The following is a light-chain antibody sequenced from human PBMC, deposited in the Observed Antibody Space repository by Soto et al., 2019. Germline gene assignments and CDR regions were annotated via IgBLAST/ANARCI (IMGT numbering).Light chain of an antibody. J-gene: IGKJ3*01. Sequence: DIQLTQSPSFLSASVGDRVTITCRASQGISSYLAWYQQKPGKAPNLLIYAASTLQSGVPSRFSGSTSGTEFTLTISSLQPEDFATYYCQQLNSYPFAFGPGTKVYIK. CDR2: AAS. V-gene: IGKV1-9*01. CDR1: QGISSY. CDR3: QQLNSYPFA.